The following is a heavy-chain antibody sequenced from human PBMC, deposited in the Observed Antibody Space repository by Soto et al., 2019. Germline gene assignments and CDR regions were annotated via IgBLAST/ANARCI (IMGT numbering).Heavy chain of an antibody. D-gene: IGHD2-2*01. CDR3: ARLPRDCNKTSCYYADH. CDR2: MYPGDSDT. J-gene: IGHJ4*01. Sequence: GESLKISCRGSGYDFNTNWFGWVRQLPGKGLEWVGIMYPGDSDTRYNPSLQGHVTLSADVTVSTAFLQWRSLKTSDTGMYFCARLPRDCNKTSCYYADHWGHGTQVTV. CDR1: GYDFNTNW. V-gene: IGHV5-51*01.